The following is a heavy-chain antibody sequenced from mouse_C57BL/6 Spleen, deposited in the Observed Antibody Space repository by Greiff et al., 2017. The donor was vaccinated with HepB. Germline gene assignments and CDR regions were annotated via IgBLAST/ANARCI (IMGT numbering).Heavy chain of an antibody. J-gene: IGHJ3*01. CDR2: INPNNGGT. D-gene: IGHD2-1*01. Sequence: EVQRQQSGPELVKPGASVKIPCKASGYTFTDYNMDWVKQSHGKSLEWIGDINPNNGGTIYNQKFKGKATLTVDKSSSTAYMELRSLTSEDTAVYYCARHYGNYEWFAYWGQGTLVTVSA. CDR1: GYTFTDYN. V-gene: IGHV1-18*01. CDR3: ARHYGNYEWFAY.